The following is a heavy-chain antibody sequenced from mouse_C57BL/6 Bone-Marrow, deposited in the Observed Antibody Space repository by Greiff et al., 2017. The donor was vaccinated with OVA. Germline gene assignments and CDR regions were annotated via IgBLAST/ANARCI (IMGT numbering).Heavy chain of an antibody. J-gene: IGHJ2*01. V-gene: IGHV1-55*01. CDR1: GYTFTSHW. Sequence: VALQQSGAELVKPGASVKMYCKASGYTFTSHWITWVKQRPGQGLEWIGDIYPGSGSTNYNEKFKNKATLTVDTSSSTASMHLSSLTSEDSAVYYCAIKSYYFDYWSQGTTLTVSS. CDR3: AIKSYYFDY. CDR2: IYPGSGST.